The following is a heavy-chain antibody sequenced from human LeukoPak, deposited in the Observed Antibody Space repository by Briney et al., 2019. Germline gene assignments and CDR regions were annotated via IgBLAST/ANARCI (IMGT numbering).Heavy chain of an antibody. CDR2: IYTSGST. CDR3: ARAGAPSLARGSTSDGWFDP. J-gene: IGHJ5*02. CDR1: GGSISSGTHY. D-gene: IGHD2-2*01. V-gene: IGHV4-61*02. Sequence: KPSETLSLTCTVSGGSISSGTHYWSWIRQPAGKGLEWIGRIYTSGSTNYNPSLKSRVTISVDTSKNQFSLKLSSVTAADTAVYYCARAGAPSLARGSTSDGWFDPWGQGTLVTVSS.